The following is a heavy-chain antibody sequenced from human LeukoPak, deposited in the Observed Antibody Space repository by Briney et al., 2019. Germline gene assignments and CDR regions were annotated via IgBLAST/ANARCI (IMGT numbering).Heavy chain of an antibody. V-gene: IGHV3-9*01. J-gene: IGHJ4*02. CDR2: ISWNSGSI. CDR3: ARGPTYYDFWSGYYTGYYFDY. Sequence: PGRSLRLSCAASGFTFDDYAMHWVRRAPGKGLEWVSGISWNSGSIGYADSVMGRFTISRDNAKNSLYLQINSLRAEDTAVYYCARGPTYYDFWSGYYTGYYFDYWGQGTLVTVSS. D-gene: IGHD3-3*01. CDR1: GFTFDDYA.